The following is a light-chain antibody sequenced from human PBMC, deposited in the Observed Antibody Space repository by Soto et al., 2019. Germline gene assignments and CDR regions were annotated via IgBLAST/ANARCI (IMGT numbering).Light chain of an antibody. CDR3: QQYYSYQLT. Sequence: AIRMTQSPSSLSASTGDRVTITCRANQGISSYLAWYQQKPGKAPKLLIYAASTLQSGVPSRFSGSGSGTDFTLTISCLQYEDFATYYCQQYYSYQLTLGGGTKVDIK. V-gene: IGKV1-8*01. CDR2: AAS. J-gene: IGKJ4*01. CDR1: QGISSY.